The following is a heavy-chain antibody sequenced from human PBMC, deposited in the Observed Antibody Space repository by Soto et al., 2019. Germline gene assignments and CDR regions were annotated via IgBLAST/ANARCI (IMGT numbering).Heavy chain of an antibody. CDR2: IYDAGTT. Sequence: QVQLQESGPGLVKPSETLSLTCAVSGASISRIGFHWGWIRQPPGQGLEWIGSIYDAGTTFYNSSLKSRVTISADTSKNHFSLRLTSVTAADTAVYYFAIRASGHTCDYWGQGTLVTVSS. D-gene: IGHD3-10*01. V-gene: IGHV4-39*01. J-gene: IGHJ4*02. CDR1: GASISRIGFH. CDR3: AIRASGHTCDY.